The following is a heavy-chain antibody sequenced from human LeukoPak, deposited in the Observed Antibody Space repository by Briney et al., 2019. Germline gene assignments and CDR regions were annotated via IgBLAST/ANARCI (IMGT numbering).Heavy chain of an antibody. CDR1: GFTFSTHG. Sequence: GGSLRLSCAASGFTFSTHGMHWVRQAPGKGLEWVAFIRYDGIDKYYADSVKGRFTISRDSFKNTLYLQMNSLRPEDAAVYYCAKEGDYYGSGSYRDGFDIWGQGTRATVSS. V-gene: IGHV3-30*02. D-gene: IGHD3-10*01. CDR2: IRYDGIDK. J-gene: IGHJ3*02. CDR3: AKEGDYYGSGSYRDGFDI.